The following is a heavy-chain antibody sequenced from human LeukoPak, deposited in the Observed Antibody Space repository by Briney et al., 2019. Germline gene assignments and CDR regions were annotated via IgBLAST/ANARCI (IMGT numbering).Heavy chain of an antibody. J-gene: IGHJ4*02. CDR1: GFTFSSYE. D-gene: IGHD5-18*01. CDR3: ARVHYNTAMVDIDY. CDR2: ISSSGSTI. V-gene: IGHV3-48*03. Sequence: GGSLRLSCAASGFTFSSYEMHWVRQAPGKGLEWSSYISSSGSTIYYADSVKGRFTISRDNGKNSLYLQMNSLRAEDTAVYYCARVHYNTAMVDIDYWGQGTLVTVSS.